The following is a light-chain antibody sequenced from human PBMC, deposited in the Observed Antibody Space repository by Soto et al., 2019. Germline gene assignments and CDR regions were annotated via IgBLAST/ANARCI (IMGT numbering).Light chain of an antibody. CDR1: QSVSSY. CDR3: QQRTNKFWT. J-gene: IGKJ1*01. V-gene: IGKV3-11*01. CDR2: DAS. Sequence: EIVLTQSPATLSLSPGERATLSCRASQSVSSYLAWYQQKPGQAPRLLIYDASTRATGIPARFSGSGSGTDFTLTISRLAPEDFAVYYCQQRTNKFWTFGQGTKVEIK.